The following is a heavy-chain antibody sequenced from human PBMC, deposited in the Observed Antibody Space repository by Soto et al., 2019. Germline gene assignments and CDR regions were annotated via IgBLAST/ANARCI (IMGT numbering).Heavy chain of an antibody. V-gene: IGHV4-59*01. CDR3: ASGPYIVGATPGDYYYYGMDV. CDR2: IYYSGST. J-gene: IGHJ6*02. CDR1: GGSISSYY. Sequence: QVQLQESGPGLVKPSETLSLTCTVSGGSISSYYWSWIRQPPGKGLEWIGYIYYSGSTNYNPSLKNRVTIAVDTSKNQFSLKLSSVTAADTAVYYCASGPYIVGATPGDYYYYGMDVWGQGTTVTVSS. D-gene: IGHD1-26*01.